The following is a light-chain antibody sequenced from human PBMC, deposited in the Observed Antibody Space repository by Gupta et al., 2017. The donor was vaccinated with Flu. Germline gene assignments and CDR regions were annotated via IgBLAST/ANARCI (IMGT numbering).Light chain of an antibody. CDR1: SSNIGSNT. J-gene: IGLJ2*01. CDR2: STH. CDR3: AAWDDSLKGVV. Sequence: QSVLTQPPSASGTPGQRVTISCSGSSSNIGSNTVNWYQQLPGTAPKVRIYSTHQRPSGVPDRFSGSKSGTSASLAISGLQSEDEADDYCAAWDDSLKGVVFGGGTKLTVL. V-gene: IGLV1-44*01.